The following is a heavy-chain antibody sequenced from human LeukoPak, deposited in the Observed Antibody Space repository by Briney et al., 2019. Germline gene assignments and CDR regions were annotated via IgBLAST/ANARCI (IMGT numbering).Heavy chain of an antibody. CDR2: ISTYNGNT. CDR3: ARAEWELHWGAFDI. CDR1: GYTFTTYG. Sequence: ASVKVSCKTSGYTFTTYGISWVRQAPGQGLEWMGWISTYNGNTKYVQELQDRVIMTTDTSTGTAYMELRSLRSDDTAVYYCARAEWELHWGAFDIWGQGTMVTVSS. V-gene: IGHV1-18*01. J-gene: IGHJ3*02. D-gene: IGHD1-26*01.